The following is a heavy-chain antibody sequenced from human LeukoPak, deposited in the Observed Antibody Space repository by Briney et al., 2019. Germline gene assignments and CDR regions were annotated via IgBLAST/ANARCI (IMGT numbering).Heavy chain of an antibody. Sequence: GGSLRLSCAASGFTFNNYAMHWVRQAPGKGLEWVALISYDGRSKYYADSVKGRFTISRDNSKNTLYLQMNSLRPEDTAVYYCARDPQFPDNYYYYMDVWGKGTTVTVSS. J-gene: IGHJ6*03. CDR3: ARDPQFPDNYYYYMDV. V-gene: IGHV3-30*04. CDR2: ISYDGRSK. CDR1: GFTFNNYA. D-gene: IGHD1-14*01.